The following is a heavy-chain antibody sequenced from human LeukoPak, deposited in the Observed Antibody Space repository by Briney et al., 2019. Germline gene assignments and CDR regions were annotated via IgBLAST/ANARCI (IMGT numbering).Heavy chain of an antibody. J-gene: IGHJ4*02. CDR1: GFTFDDYA. V-gene: IGHV3-9*03. CDR3: ATRNGY. D-gene: IGHD1-14*01. CDR2: ISWNSGSI. Sequence: GRSLRLSCAASGFTFDDYAMHWVRQAPGKGLEWVSGISWNSGSIGYADSVKGRFTISRDNAKNSLYLQMNSLRAEDMALYYCATRNGYWCQGTLVTVSS.